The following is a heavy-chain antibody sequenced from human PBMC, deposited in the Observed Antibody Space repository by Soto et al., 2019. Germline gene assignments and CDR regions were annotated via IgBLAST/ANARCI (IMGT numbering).Heavy chain of an antibody. V-gene: IGHV4-31*03. Sequence: PSETLSLTCSVSGGSISSGGYYWSWIRQHPGKGLEWIGYIYYSGSTYYNPSLKSRVTISVDTSKNQFALKLSSVTAADTAVYYCARAEFTPGAFDIWGQGTMVTVSS. CDR1: GGSISSGGYY. D-gene: IGHD3-16*01. CDR2: IYYSGST. J-gene: IGHJ3*02. CDR3: ARAEFTPGAFDI.